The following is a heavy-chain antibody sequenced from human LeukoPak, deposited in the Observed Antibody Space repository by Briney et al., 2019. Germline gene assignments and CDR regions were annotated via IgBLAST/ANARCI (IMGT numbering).Heavy chain of an antibody. CDR1: GFTVSINY. Sequence: PGGSLRLSCAASGFTVSINYMSWVRQAPGKGLEWVSVIYSGGNTYYADSVKGRFTISRDNSKKTLYLQMNSLRAEDTAVYYCARVGNWAATNTWGQGTLVTVSS. CDR2: IYSGGNT. J-gene: IGHJ4*02. CDR3: ARVGNWAATNT. D-gene: IGHD5-12*01. V-gene: IGHV3-53*01.